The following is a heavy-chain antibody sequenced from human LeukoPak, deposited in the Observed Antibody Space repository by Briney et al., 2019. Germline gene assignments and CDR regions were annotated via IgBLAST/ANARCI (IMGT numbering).Heavy chain of an antibody. CDR3: ARANDYGALLDY. J-gene: IGHJ4*02. V-gene: IGHV1-69*04. CDR1: GGTFSSYA. D-gene: IGHD4-17*01. CDR2: IIPILGIA. Sequence: SVKVTCKASGGTFSSYAISWVRQAPGQGLEWMGRIIPILGIANYAQKFQGRVTITADKSTSTAYMELSSLRSEDTAVYYCARANDYGALLDYWGQGTLVTVSS.